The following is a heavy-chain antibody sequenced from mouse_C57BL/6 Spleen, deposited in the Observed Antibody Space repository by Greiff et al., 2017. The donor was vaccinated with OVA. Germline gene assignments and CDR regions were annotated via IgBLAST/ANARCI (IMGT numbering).Heavy chain of an antibody. D-gene: IGHD1-1*01. CDR1: GYTFTSYW. CDR2: IDPSDSET. V-gene: IGHV1-52*01. J-gene: IGHJ2*01. CDR3: ARAGVITPVESLDY. Sequence: QVQLQQPGAELVRPGSSVKLSCKASGYTFTSYWMHWVKQRPIQGLEWIGNIDPSDSETHYNQKFKDKATLTVDKSSSTAFMQRSSQSSVDSAVYYCARAGVITPVESLDYWGQGTTLTVSS.